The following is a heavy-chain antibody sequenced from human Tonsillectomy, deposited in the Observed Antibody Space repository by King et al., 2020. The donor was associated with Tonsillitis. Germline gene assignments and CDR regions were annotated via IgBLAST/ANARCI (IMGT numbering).Heavy chain of an antibody. V-gene: IGHV4-59*01. D-gene: IGHD6-13*01. Sequence: QLQESGPGLVKPSETLSLTCTVSGGSISSYYWSWIRQPPGKGLEWIGYIYYTGSTSYNPSLKSRVTITVDPSKNQFSLKLSSVTAADAAMYYCARGPYSSSSPSCDPLGQGTLVTVS. CDR2: IYYTGST. CDR3: ARGPYSSSSPSCDP. CDR1: GGSISSYY. J-gene: IGHJ5*02.